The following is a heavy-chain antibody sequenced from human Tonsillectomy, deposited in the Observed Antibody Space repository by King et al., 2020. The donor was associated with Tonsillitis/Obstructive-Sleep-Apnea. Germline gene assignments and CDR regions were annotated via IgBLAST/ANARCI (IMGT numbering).Heavy chain of an antibody. Sequence: VQLVESGGDLVKSGGSLRLSCAASGFTFSNAWMSWVRQAPGKGLEWVGRIKSKPDGATTEYAAPVKGRFTISRDDSKNTLYLQMNSLTTEDTAVYYCIRVQTCEFKLARFDIWGQGTMFTLSS. D-gene: IGHD4-23*01. V-gene: IGHV3-15*01. J-gene: IGHJ3*02. CDR3: IRVQTCEFKLARFDI. CDR1: GFTFSNAW. CDR2: IKSKPDGATT.